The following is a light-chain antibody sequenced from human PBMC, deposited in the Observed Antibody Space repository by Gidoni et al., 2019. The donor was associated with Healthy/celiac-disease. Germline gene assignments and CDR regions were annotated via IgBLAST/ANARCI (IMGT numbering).Light chain of an antibody. CDR2: GAS. CDR3: QQYGSSPLT. J-gene: IGKJ3*01. Sequence: EIVLTQSPGTLSLSPGERATLSCRASPSVSSSYLAWYQQKPGQAPRLLIYGASSRATGIPDRFSGSGSGTDFTLTISRLEPEDFAAYYCQQYGSSPLTFGPGTKVDIK. CDR1: PSVSSSY. V-gene: IGKV3-20*01.